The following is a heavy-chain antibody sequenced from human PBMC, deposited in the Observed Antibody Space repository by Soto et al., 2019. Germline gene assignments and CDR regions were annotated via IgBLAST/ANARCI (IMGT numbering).Heavy chain of an antibody. CDR3: ASLIGYCSGGSCPRVYDYYYYMYV. CDR1: GGTFSSYT. V-gene: IGHV1-69*02. Sequence: QVQLVHSGAEVKKPGSSVKVSCKASGGTFSSYTISWVRQAPGQGLEWMGRIIPILGIANYAQKFQGRVTITADKSTSTAYMELCSLRSEDTAVYYCASLIGYCSGGSCPRVYDYYYYMYVWGKGPTVTVSS. CDR2: IIPILGIA. J-gene: IGHJ6*03. D-gene: IGHD2-15*01.